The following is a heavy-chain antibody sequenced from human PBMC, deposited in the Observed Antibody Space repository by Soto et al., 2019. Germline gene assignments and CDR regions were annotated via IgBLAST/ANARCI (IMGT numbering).Heavy chain of an antibody. CDR2: IRFSSGAT. J-gene: IGHJ4*02. Sequence: GGSLRLSCAASGFTFNNNDMIWVRQAPGKGLEWVSGIRFSSGATYYTDFVKGRFTISGDYSKNTLYLEMNSLRVEDTAVYYCARNGGGLAHWGQGTLVTVSS. CDR3: ARNGGGLAH. CDR1: GFTFNNND. V-gene: IGHV3-23*01. D-gene: IGHD3-16*01.